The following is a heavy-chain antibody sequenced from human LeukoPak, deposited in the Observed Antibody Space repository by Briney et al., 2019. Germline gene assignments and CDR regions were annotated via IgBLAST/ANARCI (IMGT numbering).Heavy chain of an antibody. CDR1: GFTFSSYS. Sequence: PGGSLRLSCATSGFTFSSYSMNWVRQTPGKGLEWVSSITSSGSHKYFADSLKGRITISRDNVNKLFYLQMSSLRVEDTAFYYCAKGAGGSYGAYYFDSWGQGILVTVSS. D-gene: IGHD1-26*01. J-gene: IGHJ4*02. V-gene: IGHV3-21*01. CDR2: ITSSGSHK. CDR3: AKGAGGSYGAYYFDS.